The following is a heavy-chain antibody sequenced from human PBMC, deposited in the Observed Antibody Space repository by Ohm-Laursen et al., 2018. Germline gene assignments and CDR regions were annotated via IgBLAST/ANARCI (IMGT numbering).Heavy chain of an antibody. CDR3: ASLVEMSTPDDY. J-gene: IGHJ4*02. Sequence: TLSLTCAVYGGSFSGYYWSWIRQSPGEGLEWIGEIDHSGGTNYNPSLKSRVTISLDTSKNQFSLKLSSVTAADTAVYYCASLVEMSTPDDYWGQGTLVTVSS. V-gene: IGHV4-34*01. CDR2: IDHSGGT. D-gene: IGHD5-24*01. CDR1: GGSFSGYY.